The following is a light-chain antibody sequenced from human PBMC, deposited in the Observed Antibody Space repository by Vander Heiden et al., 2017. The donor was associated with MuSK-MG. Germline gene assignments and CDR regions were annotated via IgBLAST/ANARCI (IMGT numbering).Light chain of an antibody. Sequence: QSALTPPRSVSGSPGHSVTISCTGSSRDIGGFHYVPWYQQQPAKALILLIYDGAARASGVPQRFSGSKAGSTASLTISGRKADDEDQYFCDAHAGSDGLFGGGTKLTVL. V-gene: IGLV2-11*01. J-gene: IGLJ2*01. CDR1: SRDIGGFHY. CDR2: DGA. CDR3: DAHAGSDGL.